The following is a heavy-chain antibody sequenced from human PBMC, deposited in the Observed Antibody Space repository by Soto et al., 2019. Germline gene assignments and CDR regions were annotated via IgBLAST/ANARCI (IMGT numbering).Heavy chain of an antibody. Sequence: GGSLRLSCAASGFTFRNYAMSWVRQAPGAGLEWVSGISGSGGRTYYADSVKGRFTISRDNSNNALFLQMNSLRAEDTALYYCAKDPNGDYVGAFDIWRRGTMVTVSS. V-gene: IGHV3-23*01. D-gene: IGHD4-17*01. CDR2: ISGSGGRT. CDR1: GFTFRNYA. CDR3: AKDPNGDYVGAFDI. J-gene: IGHJ3*02.